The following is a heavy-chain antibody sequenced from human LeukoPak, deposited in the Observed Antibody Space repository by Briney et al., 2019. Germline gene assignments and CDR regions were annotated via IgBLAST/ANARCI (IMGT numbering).Heavy chain of an antibody. Sequence: SETLSLTCTVSGYSISSGHHRGWIRQPPGKGLEWIGSIYHSGSTYYNPSLKSRVSISVDTSKNQFSLKLSSVTAADTAVYYCASRKLGNDYWGQGTLVTVSS. CDR1: GYSISSGHH. V-gene: IGHV4-38-2*02. CDR3: ASRKLGNDY. CDR2: IYHSGST. J-gene: IGHJ4*02. D-gene: IGHD7-27*01.